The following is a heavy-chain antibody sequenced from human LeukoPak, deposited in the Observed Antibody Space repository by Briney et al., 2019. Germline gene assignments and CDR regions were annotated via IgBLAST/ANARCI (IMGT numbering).Heavy chain of an antibody. D-gene: IGHD3-22*01. CDR1: GYSFIRYY. CDR3: ARPGTTADSSGYSYSDAFDI. Sequence: ASVKVSCKASGYSFIRYYMSWVRQAPGQGLEWMGIINPSGGSTTSAQKFQGRLTMTRDTSTSTVYMELSNLRSDDTAVYYCARPGTTADSSGYSYSDAFDIWGQGTMVTVSS. CDR2: INPSGGST. J-gene: IGHJ3*02. V-gene: IGHV1-46*01.